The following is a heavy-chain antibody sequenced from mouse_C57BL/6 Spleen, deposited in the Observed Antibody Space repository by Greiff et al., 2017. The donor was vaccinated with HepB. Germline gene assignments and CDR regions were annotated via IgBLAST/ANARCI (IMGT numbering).Heavy chain of an antibody. CDR3: ARWDYGSSSYAMDY. Sequence: DVKLQESGPELVKPGASVKIPCKASGYTFTDYNMDWVKQSHGKSLEWIGDINPNNGGTIYNQKFKGKATLTLDKSSSTAYMELRSLTSEDTAVYYCARWDYGSSSYAMDYWGQGTSVTVSS. CDR1: GYTFTDYN. J-gene: IGHJ4*01. D-gene: IGHD1-1*01. CDR2: INPNNGGT. V-gene: IGHV1-18*01.